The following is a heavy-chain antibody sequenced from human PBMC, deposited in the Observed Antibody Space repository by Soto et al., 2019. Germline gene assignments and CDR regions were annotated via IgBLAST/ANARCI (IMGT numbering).Heavy chain of an antibody. D-gene: IGHD6-13*01. CDR3: ARLQLSSSWYYNDY. Sequence: PGGSLRLSCAASGFTFSSYDMHWVRQATGKGLEWVSAIGTAGDTYYPGSVKGRFTISRENAKNSLYLQMNSLRAEDTAVYYCARLQLSSSWYYNDYWGQGTLVTVSS. V-gene: IGHV3-13*01. CDR1: GFTFSSYD. J-gene: IGHJ4*02. CDR2: IGTAGDT.